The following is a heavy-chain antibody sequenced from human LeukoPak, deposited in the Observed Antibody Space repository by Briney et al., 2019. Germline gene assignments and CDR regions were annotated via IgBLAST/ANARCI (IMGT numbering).Heavy chain of an antibody. Sequence: GGSLRLSCAAFGNYWMHWVRQAPGKGLVWVSHINSDGSWTSYADSVKGRFTISKDNAKNTVYLQMNSLRAEDTAVYYCVSFYEAYWGRGTLVTVSS. J-gene: IGHJ4*02. V-gene: IGHV3-74*01. CDR3: VSFYEAY. CDR1: GNYW. CDR2: INSDGSWT. D-gene: IGHD2/OR15-2a*01.